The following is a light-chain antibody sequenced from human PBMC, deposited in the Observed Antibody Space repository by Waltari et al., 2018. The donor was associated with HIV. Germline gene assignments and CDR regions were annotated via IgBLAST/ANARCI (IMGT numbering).Light chain of an antibody. Sequence: IQMTQSPSSVSASVRHRVTITCRTNQNINNYLNWYQHTPGKAPKLLLYAASSLQSGVPLRFGGSGSGTDFTLTIRSLQPEDFTTYDCQHSRTFGQGTKVDIK. V-gene: IGKV1-39*01. J-gene: IGKJ1*01. CDR1: QNINNY. CDR2: AAS. CDR3: QHSRT.